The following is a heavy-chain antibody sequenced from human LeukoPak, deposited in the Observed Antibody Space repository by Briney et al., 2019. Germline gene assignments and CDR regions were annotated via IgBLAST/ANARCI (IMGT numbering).Heavy chain of an antibody. CDR2: INPSGGST. CDR1: GYTFTSYY. V-gene: IGHV1-46*01. J-gene: IGHJ6*03. CDR3: ARAGDILDYGDLPFSYYYMDV. Sequence: VASVKVSCKASGYTFTSYYMHWVRQAPGQGLEWMGIINPSGGSTSYAQKFQGRVTMTRDMSTSTVYMELSSLRSEDTAVYYCARAGDILDYGDLPFSYYYMDVWGKGTTVTISS. D-gene: IGHD4-17*01.